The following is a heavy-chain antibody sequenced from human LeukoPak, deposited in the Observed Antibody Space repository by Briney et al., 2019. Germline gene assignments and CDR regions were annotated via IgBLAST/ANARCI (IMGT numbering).Heavy chain of an antibody. V-gene: IGHV3-23*01. Sequence: GGSLRLSCAASGFTFTNYALGWVRQAPGKGLEWVSGISASGGSTYYADSVKGRFTISRDNSKNTLFLQMNSLRAEDTAVYHCAKSDSSSWYEFYPWGQGTLVTVSS. CDR3: AKSDSSSWYEFYP. CDR2: ISASGGST. CDR1: GFTFTNYA. D-gene: IGHD6-13*01. J-gene: IGHJ5*02.